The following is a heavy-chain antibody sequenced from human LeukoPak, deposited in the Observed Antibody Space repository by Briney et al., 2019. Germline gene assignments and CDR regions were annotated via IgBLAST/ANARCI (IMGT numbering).Heavy chain of an antibody. CDR2: INPNSGGT. CDR1: GYTFTGYY. V-gene: IGHV1-2*02. D-gene: IGHD2-2*01. J-gene: IGHJ5*02. CDR3: ASGTDIVVVPAAMRGRDWFDP. Sequence: ASVKVSCKASGYTFTGYYMHWVRQAPGQGLEWMGWINPNSGGTNYAQKFQGRVTMTRGTSISTAYMELSRLRSDDTAVYYCASGTDIVVVPAAMRGRDWFDPWGQGTLVTVSS.